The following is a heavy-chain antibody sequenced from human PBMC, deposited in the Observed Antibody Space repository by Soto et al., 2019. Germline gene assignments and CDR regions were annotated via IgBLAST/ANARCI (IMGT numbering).Heavy chain of an antibody. J-gene: IGHJ6*02. D-gene: IGHD3-3*01. Sequence: QVQLVESGGGVVQPGRSLRLSCAASGFTFSSYGMHWVRQAPGKGLEWVAVISYDGSNKFYADSVKGRFTISRDNSQNTLYLQMNSLRDEDTAVYYCAKEVWSGPMDVWGQGTTVTVSS. CDR1: GFTFSSYG. V-gene: IGHV3-30*18. CDR3: AKEVWSGPMDV. CDR2: ISYDGSNK.